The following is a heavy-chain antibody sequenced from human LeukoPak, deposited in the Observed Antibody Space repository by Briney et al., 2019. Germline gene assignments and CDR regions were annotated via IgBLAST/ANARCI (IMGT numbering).Heavy chain of an antibody. V-gene: IGHV3-15*01. CDR1: GFTFSNAW. Sequence: GGSLRLSCAASGFTFSNAWMSWVRQAPGKGLEWVGRIKSKTDGGTTDYAAPVKGRFTISRDDSKNTLYLQMNSLKTEDTAVYYCTTDFPDRIQLWSRWGQGTLVTVSS. D-gene: IGHD5-18*01. J-gene: IGHJ4*02. CDR3: TTDFPDRIQLWSR. CDR2: IKSKTDGGTT.